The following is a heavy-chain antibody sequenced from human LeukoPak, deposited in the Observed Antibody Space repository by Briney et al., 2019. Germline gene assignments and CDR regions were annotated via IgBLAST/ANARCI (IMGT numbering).Heavy chain of an antibody. CDR2: IYYSGST. CDR3: AKHYMGSSYNHGLDC. Sequence: PSETLSLTCTVSGGSISSSSYYWGWIRQPPGKGLEWIGSIYYSGSTYYNPSLKSRVTISVDTSKNQFSLKLSSVTAADTALYYCAKHYMGSSYNHGLDCWGQGTLVTVSS. CDR1: GGSISSSSYY. J-gene: IGHJ4*02. D-gene: IGHD3-10*01. V-gene: IGHV4-39*01.